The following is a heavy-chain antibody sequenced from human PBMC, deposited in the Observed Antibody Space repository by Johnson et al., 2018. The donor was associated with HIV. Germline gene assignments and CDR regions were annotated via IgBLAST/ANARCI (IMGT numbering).Heavy chain of an antibody. J-gene: IGHJ3*02. CDR2: ISGSGGFS. CDR1: GFTFSSYA. V-gene: IGHV3-23*04. D-gene: IGHD3-3*01. CDR3: ATAPYYDFWSGPDAFDI. Sequence: VQLVESGGGVVQPGGSLRLSCAASGFTFSSYAMSWVRQAPGKGLEWVSAISGSGGFSYYADSVKGRFTISRDNAKNSLYLQMNSLRAEDTAVYYCATAPYYDFWSGPDAFDIWGQGTMVTVSS.